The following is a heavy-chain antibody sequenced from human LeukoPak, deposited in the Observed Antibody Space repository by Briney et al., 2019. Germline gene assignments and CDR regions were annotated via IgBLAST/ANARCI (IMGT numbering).Heavy chain of an antibody. V-gene: IGHV4-38-2*02. CDR2: IYHRGNT. J-gene: IGHJ4*02. Sequence: SETLSLTCSVSGFSIGTGYSWGWIRQPPGKGLEWIGTIYHRGNTYYNPSLMSRVTISLDTSKNQFSLRLTSVTAADTALYYCAREVESWFCDLLSYFDSWGQGTQVTVSS. D-gene: IGHD3-10*01. CDR1: GFSIGTGYS. CDR3: AREVESWFCDLLSYFDS.